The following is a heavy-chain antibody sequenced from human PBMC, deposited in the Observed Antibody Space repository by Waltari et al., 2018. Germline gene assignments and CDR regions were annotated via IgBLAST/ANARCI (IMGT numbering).Heavy chain of an antibody. CDR3: ARDRNYDILTGYYFGGYFDY. CDR1: GYTFTGYY. CDR2: INPNRGGT. V-gene: IGHV1-2*06. Sequence: QVQLVQSGAEVKKPGASVKVSCKASGYTFTGYYMHWVRQAPGQGIGWMGRINPNRGGTNYAPKFQGRVTMTRDTSISTAYMELSRLRSDDTAVYYCARDRNYDILTGYYFGGYFDYWGQGTLVTVSS. D-gene: IGHD3-9*01. J-gene: IGHJ4*02.